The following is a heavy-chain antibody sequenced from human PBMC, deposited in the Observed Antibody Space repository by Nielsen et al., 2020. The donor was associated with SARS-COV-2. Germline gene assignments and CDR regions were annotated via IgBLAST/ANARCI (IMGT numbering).Heavy chain of an antibody. CDR2: VNPSGTT. D-gene: IGHD5-12*01. J-gene: IGHJ4*02. CDR3: AAFYVDSIQITDN. V-gene: IGHV4-34*08. CDR1: GFTFSNYN. Sequence: GSLRLSCAASGFTFSNYNMNWVRQAPGKGLEWIGEVNPSGTTNYNPSLESRVAISMDPSRNHLSLSLTSVTAADTAIYYCAAFYVDSIQITDNWGQGTQVTVSS.